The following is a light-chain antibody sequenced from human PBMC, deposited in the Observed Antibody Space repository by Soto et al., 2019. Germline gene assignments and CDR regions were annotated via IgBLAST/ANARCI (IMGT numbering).Light chain of an antibody. CDR1: SNDVGRYNL. CDR3: CAYAGSGTVV. V-gene: IGLV2-23*01. Sequence: QSALTQPASVSGSPEQSITISCTGTSNDVGRYNLVSWYQQHPGKAPKVMFYEATKRPSGVSNRFSGSKSGNTASLTISGLQAEDEADYYCCAYAGSGTVVFGGGTKLTVL. CDR2: EAT. J-gene: IGLJ3*02.